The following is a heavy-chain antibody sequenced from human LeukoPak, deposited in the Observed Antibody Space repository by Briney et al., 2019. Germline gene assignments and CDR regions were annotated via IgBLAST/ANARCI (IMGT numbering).Heavy chain of an antibody. D-gene: IGHD4-23*01. J-gene: IGHJ4*02. CDR3: ARDARDGYGGNPFDY. V-gene: IGHV3-30*02. Sequence: GGSLRLSCAASGFTSSVYAIHWVRQAPGKGLEWVAFIRFDGSNEKYADSVKGRFTISRDKSKNTLYLQMNSLRAEDTAVYYCARDARDGYGGNPFDYWGQGTLVTVSS. CDR1: GFTSSVYA. CDR2: IRFDGSNE.